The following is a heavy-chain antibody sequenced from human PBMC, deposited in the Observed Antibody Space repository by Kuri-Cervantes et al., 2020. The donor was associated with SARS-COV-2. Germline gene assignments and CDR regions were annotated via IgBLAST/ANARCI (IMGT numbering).Heavy chain of an antibody. CDR1: GGSISSYY. J-gene: IGHJ5*02. V-gene: IGHV4-59*12. CDR3: ARDTYYDILTGYSPLGFDP. CDR2: IYYSGST. Sequence: SETLSLTCTVSGGSISSYYWSWIRQPPGKGLEWIGYIYYSGSTNYNPSLKSRVTISVDTSKNQFSLKLSSVTAADTAVYYCARDTYYDILTGYSPLGFDPWGQGTLVTVSS. D-gene: IGHD3-9*01.